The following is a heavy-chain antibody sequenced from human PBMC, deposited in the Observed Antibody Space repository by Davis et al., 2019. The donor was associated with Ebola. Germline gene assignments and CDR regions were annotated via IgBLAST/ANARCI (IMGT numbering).Heavy chain of an antibody. V-gene: IGHV3-23*01. D-gene: IGHD2-2*02. CDR2: VSGSGTTT. CDR1: GFTFRTYA. CDR3: AKASWGPAARPLLDS. J-gene: IGHJ4*02. Sequence: GESLKISCAASGFTFRTYAMNWVRQAPGKGLEWVSAVSGSGTTTNYADSVKGRFTISSDNSNNTLYLQMNSLRVQDTARYYCAKASWGPAARPLLDSWGQGTLVTVSS.